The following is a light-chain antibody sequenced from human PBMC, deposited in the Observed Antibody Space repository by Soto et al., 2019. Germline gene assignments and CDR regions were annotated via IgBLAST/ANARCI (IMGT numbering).Light chain of an antibody. Sequence: AIQMTQSPSSLSASVGDRVTITCRASQGIRNDLGWYQQKPGKAPKLLIYAASSLQSGVPSTFSGSGSATDFTLTISSLQPEDFATYYCLQDYNYPWTFGQGTKVEIK. CDR3: LQDYNYPWT. CDR1: QGIRND. V-gene: IGKV1-6*01. J-gene: IGKJ1*01. CDR2: AAS.